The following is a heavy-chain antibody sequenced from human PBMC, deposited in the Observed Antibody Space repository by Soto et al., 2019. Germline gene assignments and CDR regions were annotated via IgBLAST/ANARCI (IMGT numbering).Heavy chain of an antibody. CDR1: GGSISSGDYS. J-gene: IGHJ4*02. Sequence: SETLSLTCAVSGGSISSGDYSWSWIRQLPGKGLEWIGYIYHSGSTYYNPSLKGRVTISVDTSKNQFSLKLNSMTAADTAVYYCARHNYGSGSTYFDYWGQGTLVTVSS. V-gene: IGHV4-30-2*01. CDR3: ARHNYGSGSTYFDY. CDR2: IYHSGST. D-gene: IGHD3-10*01.